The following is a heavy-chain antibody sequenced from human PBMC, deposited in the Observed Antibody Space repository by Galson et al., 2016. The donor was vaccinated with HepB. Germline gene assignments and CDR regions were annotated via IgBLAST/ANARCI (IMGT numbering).Heavy chain of an antibody. CDR2: ITSSSSVT. D-gene: IGHD3-9*01. CDR1: GFLFSDYG. Sequence: YLRLSCAASGFLFSDYGMHWVRQAPGKGLEWISHITSSSSVTYYADSVKGRFTISRDNAKKSLYLQMNSLRDEDTAVYYCANDWYGYMAYWGQGTLVTVSS. V-gene: IGHV3-48*02. J-gene: IGHJ4*02. CDR3: ANDWYGYMAY.